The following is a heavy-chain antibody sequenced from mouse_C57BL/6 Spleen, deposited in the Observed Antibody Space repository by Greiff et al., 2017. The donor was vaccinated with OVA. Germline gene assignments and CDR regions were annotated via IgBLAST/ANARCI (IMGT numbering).Heavy chain of an antibody. D-gene: IGHD1-1*01. J-gene: IGHJ2*01. CDR1: GYSITSGYY. CDR3: ARSSIYYYGSYYFDY. V-gene: IGHV3-6*01. Sequence: EVKLQESGPGLVKPSQSLSLTCSVTGYSITSGYYWNWIRQFPGNKLEWMGYISYDGSNNYNPSLQNRISITRDTSKNQFFLKLNSVTTEDTATYYCARSSIYYYGSYYFDYWGQGTTLTVSS. CDR2: ISYDGSN.